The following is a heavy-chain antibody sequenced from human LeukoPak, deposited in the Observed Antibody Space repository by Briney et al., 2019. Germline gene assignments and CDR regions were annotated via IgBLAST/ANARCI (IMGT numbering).Heavy chain of an antibody. J-gene: IGHJ5*02. CDR1: GFTFSDYY. D-gene: IGHD4-23*01. CDR3: ARDFRPDYGGNSGEP. V-gene: IGHV3-11*01. CDR2: ISCSGSTK. Sequence: PGGSLRLSCAASGFTFSDYYMSWIRQAPGKGLEWVSYISCSGSTKYYADSVKGRFTISRDNAKNSLYLQMNSLRAEDTAVYYCARDFRPDYGGNSGEPWGGGTLVSVCS.